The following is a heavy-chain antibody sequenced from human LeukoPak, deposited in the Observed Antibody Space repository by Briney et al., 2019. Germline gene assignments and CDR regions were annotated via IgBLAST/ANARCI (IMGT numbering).Heavy chain of an antibody. J-gene: IGHJ4*02. CDR2: INHSGST. Sequence: SETLSLTCAVYGGSFSGYYWSWIRQPPGKGLEWIGEINHSGSTNYNPSLKSRVTISVDTSKNQFSLKLSSVTAADTAVYYCARAPIVVVTAIAYYFDYWGQGTLVTVSS. CDR3: ARAPIVVVTAIAYYFDY. CDR1: GGSFSGYY. D-gene: IGHD2-21*02. V-gene: IGHV4-34*01.